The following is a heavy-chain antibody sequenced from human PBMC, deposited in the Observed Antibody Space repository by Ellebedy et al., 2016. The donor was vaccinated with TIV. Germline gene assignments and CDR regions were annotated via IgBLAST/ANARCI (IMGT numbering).Heavy chain of an antibody. J-gene: IGHJ4*02. CDR1: GFTFSSYG. CDR2: IWYDGSNK. CDR3: ARDQSPRYSSGWYPFDY. D-gene: IGHD6-19*01. V-gene: IGHV3-33*01. Sequence: GESLKISCAASGFTFSSYGMHWVRQAPGKGLEWVAVIWYDGSNKYYADSVKGRFTISRDNSKNTLYLQMHSLRAEDTAVYYCARDQSPRYSSGWYPFDYWGQGTLVTVSS.